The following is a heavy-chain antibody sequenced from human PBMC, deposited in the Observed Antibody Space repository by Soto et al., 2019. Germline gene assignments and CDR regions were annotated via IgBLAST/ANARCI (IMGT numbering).Heavy chain of an antibody. J-gene: IGHJ4*02. CDR3: VPNHGAASSPRD. CDR1: GKTFINYA. Sequence: QLVQSGTEVKKPGASVKVSCKSSGKTFINYAFSWVRQAPGEGLEYMGMVAAYDGGTWYTQKFRGRVSMTTDTSATSAYMEFRSLRFDDTAVYYCVPNHGAASSPRDWGQGTLVIVSS. D-gene: IGHD6-6*01. V-gene: IGHV1-18*01. CDR2: VAAYDGGT.